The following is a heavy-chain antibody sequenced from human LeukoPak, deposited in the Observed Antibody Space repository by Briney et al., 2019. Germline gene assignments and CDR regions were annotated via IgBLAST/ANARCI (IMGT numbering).Heavy chain of an antibody. J-gene: IGHJ4*02. CDR3: ARAYGSGSSYHPDY. V-gene: IGHV1-2*02. CDR1: GYTFTSYG. D-gene: IGHD3-10*01. Sequence: ASVKVSCKASGYTFTSYGISWVRQAPGQGLEWMGWINPNSGGTNSSQKFRDRVTLTRDTSISTAYMELSSLRSDDTAVYYCARAYGSGSSYHPDYWGQGTLVTVSS. CDR2: INPNSGGT.